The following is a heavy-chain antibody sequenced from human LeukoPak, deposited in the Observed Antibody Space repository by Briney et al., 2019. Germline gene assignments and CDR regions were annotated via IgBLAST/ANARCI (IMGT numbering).Heavy chain of an antibody. D-gene: IGHD5-12*01. CDR3: ARTTEGYAGGPGYSYYYYMDV. J-gene: IGHJ6*03. V-gene: IGHV4-59*01. CDR2: IHHSGST. Sequence: PSETLSLTCTVSGGYISSYYWSWIRQPPGKGLEWIGYIHHSGSTHYNPSLKSRVTISVDTSKNQVSLKLRSVTAADTAVYYCARTTEGYAGGPGYSYYYYMDVWGKGTTVTISS. CDR1: GGYISSYY.